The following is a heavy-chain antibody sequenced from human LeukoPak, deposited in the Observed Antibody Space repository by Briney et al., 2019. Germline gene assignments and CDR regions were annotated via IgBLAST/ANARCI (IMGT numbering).Heavy chain of an antibody. V-gene: IGHV3-30*03. CDR2: ISYDGSNE. Sequence: PGRSLRLSCAASGFTFSSYGMHWVRQAPGKGLEWVAVISYDGSNEYYADSVKGRFTISRDNSKNTLYLQMNSLRAEDTAVYYCARDGFTNTPQYPMGVVGYWGQGTLVTVSS. D-gene: IGHD2-21*01. J-gene: IGHJ4*02. CDR3: ARDGFTNTPQYPMGVVGY. CDR1: GFTFSSYG.